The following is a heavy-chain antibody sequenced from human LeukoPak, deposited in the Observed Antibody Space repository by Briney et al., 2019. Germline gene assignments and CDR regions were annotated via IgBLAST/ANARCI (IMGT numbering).Heavy chain of an antibody. Sequence: GGSLRLSCAASGFTFSSYAMSWVRQAPGKGLEWVSYISSSSSTIYYADSVKGRFTISRDNAKNSLYLQMNSLRAEDTAVYYCARGEMVDYWGQGTLVTVSS. CDR2: ISSSSSTI. CDR3: ARGEMVDY. J-gene: IGHJ4*02. CDR1: GFTFSSYA. V-gene: IGHV3-48*04. D-gene: IGHD5-24*01.